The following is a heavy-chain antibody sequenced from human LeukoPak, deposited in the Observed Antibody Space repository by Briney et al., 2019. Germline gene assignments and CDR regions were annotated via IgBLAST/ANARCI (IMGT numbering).Heavy chain of an antibody. CDR2: ISYDGSNK. CDR3: ARDTPGVYGMDV. J-gene: IGHJ6*02. D-gene: IGHD2-8*01. CDR1: GFTFSSYA. Sequence: GGSLRLSCAASGFTFSSYAMHWVRQAPGKGLDWVAVISYDGSNKYYADSVEGRFTISRDNSKNTLYLQMNSLRAEDTAVYYCARDTPGVYGMDVWGQGTTVTVSS. V-gene: IGHV3-30-3*01.